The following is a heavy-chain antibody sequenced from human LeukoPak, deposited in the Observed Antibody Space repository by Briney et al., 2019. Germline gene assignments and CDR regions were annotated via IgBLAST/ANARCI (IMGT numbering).Heavy chain of an antibody. CDR1: GFTFSSYS. Sequence: PGGSLRLSCAASGFTFSSYSMNWVRQAPGKGLEWVSSISSSSSYIYYADSVKGRLTISRDNAKNSLYLQMNSLRAEDTAVYYCARGPQLSSSPNFDYWGQGTLVTVSS. J-gene: IGHJ4*02. CDR2: ISSSSSYI. V-gene: IGHV3-21*01. D-gene: IGHD6-6*01. CDR3: ARGPQLSSSPNFDY.